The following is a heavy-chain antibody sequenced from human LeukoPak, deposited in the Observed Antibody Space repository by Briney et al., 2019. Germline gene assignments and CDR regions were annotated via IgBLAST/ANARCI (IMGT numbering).Heavy chain of an antibody. CDR2: IYYSGST. J-gene: IGHJ4*02. D-gene: IGHD6-13*01. CDR1: GGSISSYY. CDR3: ARGLIAAAGMDY. V-gene: IGHV4-59*01. Sequence: PSETLSLTCTVSGGSISSYYWSWIRQPPGKGLEWIGYIYYSGSTNYNPSLKSRVTISVDTSKNQFSLKLSSVTAADTAVYYCARGLIAAAGMDYWGQGTLVTVSS.